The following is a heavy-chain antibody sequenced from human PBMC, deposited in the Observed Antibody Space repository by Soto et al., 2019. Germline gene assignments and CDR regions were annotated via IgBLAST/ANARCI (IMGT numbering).Heavy chain of an antibody. CDR1: GFTFSSYG. D-gene: IGHD5-12*01. Sequence: GGSLRLSCAASGFTFSSYGMHWVRQAPGKGLEWVAVIWYDGSNKYYSDSVKGRFTISRDNSKNTLYLQMNSLRAEDTAVYYCARELGDGYNGFDNWGQGTLVTVSS. CDR3: ARELGDGYNGFDN. V-gene: IGHV3-33*01. J-gene: IGHJ4*02. CDR2: IWYDGSNK.